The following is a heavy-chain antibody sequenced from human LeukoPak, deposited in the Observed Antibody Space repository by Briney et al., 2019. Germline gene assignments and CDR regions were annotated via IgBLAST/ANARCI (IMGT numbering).Heavy chain of an antibody. J-gene: IGHJ5*02. V-gene: IGHV4-59*08. CDR2: VSHDGTT. Sequence: PSETLSLTCSVSRYSVTACYWNWIRQATGKGLEWIGYVSHDGTTNYTPSLRSRIVMSVDTANNTISLSLTSVTAADTGVYYCARLGCSYVVGCYNHWGRRTPVTVS. D-gene: IGHD6-19*01. CDR1: RYSVTACY. CDR3: ARLGCSYVVGCYNH.